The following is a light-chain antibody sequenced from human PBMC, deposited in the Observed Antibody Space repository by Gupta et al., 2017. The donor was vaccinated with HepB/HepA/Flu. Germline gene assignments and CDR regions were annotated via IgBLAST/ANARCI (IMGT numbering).Light chain of an antibody. CDR2: DRN. CDR3: NSRDGSGNQRV. Sequence: SSELTQDPAVSVALGQTVRITCQGDSLRRYYASWYQQKPGQAPVLVIYDRNNRPSGIPDRFSGSSSGNTGSLTITGAQAEDEADYYCNSRDGSGNQRVFGGGTKLTVL. J-gene: IGLJ2*01. V-gene: IGLV3-19*01. CDR1: SLRRYY.